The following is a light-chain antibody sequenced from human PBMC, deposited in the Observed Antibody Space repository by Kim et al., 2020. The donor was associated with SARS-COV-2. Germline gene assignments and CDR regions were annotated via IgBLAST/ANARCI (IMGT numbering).Light chain of an antibody. CDR1: QDIKKS. Sequence: DIQMTQSPSSLSASLGDTVTITCQATQDIKKSLNWFQQKPGQAPKVLISDISTLQTGVPSRFSSSGSGTHFTFTVNSLQPYDVATYYCQQYINRPYRFGQGTRVDIK. J-gene: IGKJ2*03. CDR2: DIS. V-gene: IGKV1-33*01. CDR3: QQYINRPYR.